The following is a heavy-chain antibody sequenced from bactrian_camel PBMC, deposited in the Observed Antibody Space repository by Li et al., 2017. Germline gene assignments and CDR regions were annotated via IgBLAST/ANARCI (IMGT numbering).Heavy chain of an antibody. CDR3: QARQLRSPFSDY. CDR2: IDSGGGGST. CDR1: GNIISTTC. Sequence: ESGGGSVQAEGSLRLSCAASGNIISTTCVAWVRQAPGKGLEWVSSIDSGGGGSTHYADTVKGRFTISRDNAKNTVYLQMNSLKPEDTAMYYCQARQLRSPFSDYWGQGTQVTVS. J-gene: IGHJ4*01. V-gene: IGHV3S25*01.